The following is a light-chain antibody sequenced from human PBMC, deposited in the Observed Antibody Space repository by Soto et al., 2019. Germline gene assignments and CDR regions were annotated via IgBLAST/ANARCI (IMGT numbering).Light chain of an antibody. V-gene: IGKV3-20*01. CDR3: QLYGTTPTYT. J-gene: IGKJ2*01. CDR1: QSVSSSY. CDR2: GAS. Sequence: EIVLTQSPGTLSLSPGERATLSCRASQSVSSSYLAWHQQKPGQAPRVLIYGASSRATGIPDRFSGSGSGTEFTLTISRLEPEDFAVYYCQLYGTTPTYTFGEGTKLEIK.